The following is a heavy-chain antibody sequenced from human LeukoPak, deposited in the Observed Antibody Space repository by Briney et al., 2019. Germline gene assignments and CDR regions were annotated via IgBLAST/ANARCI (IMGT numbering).Heavy chain of an antibody. CDR2: ISASNGKT. Sequence: ASVKVSCKASGGTFSSYVISWVRQAPGEGLQWMGWISASNGKTKYVQKFQGRVTMTTDTSTNTAYMELRSLRSDDTAVYYCARRWERLDYWGQGTLVIVSS. J-gene: IGHJ4*02. V-gene: IGHV1-18*01. D-gene: IGHD3-16*01. CDR1: GGTFSSYV. CDR3: ARRWERLDY.